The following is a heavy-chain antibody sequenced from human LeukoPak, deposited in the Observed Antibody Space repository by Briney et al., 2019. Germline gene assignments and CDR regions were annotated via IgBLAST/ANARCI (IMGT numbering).Heavy chain of an antibody. CDR2: INHSGST. J-gene: IGHJ4*02. Sequence: PSETLSLTCAVYGGSFSGYYWSWIRQPPGKGLEWIGEINHSGSTNYNPSLKSRVTISVDTSKNQFSLKLSSVTAADTAVYYCARERDSSGYLQRDAIGEWGQGTLVTVSS. CDR3: ARERDSSGYLQRDAIGE. D-gene: IGHD3-22*01. V-gene: IGHV4-34*01. CDR1: GGSFSGYY.